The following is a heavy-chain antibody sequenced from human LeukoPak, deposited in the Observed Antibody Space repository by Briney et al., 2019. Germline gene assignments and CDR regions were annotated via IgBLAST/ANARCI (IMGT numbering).Heavy chain of an antibody. Sequence: GGSLRLSCAASGFTFSSYGMHWVRQAPGKGLEWVAVISYDGSNKYYADSVKGRFTISRDNSKNTLYLQMNSLRAEDTAVYYCAKDPTTFWSSVYYFDYWGQGTLVTVSS. V-gene: IGHV3-30*18. CDR3: AKDPTTFWSSVYYFDY. CDR2: ISYDGSNK. D-gene: IGHD3-9*01. J-gene: IGHJ4*02. CDR1: GFTFSSYG.